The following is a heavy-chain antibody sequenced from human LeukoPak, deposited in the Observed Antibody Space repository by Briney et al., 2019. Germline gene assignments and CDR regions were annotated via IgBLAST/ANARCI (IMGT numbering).Heavy chain of an antibody. CDR2: INPSGGST. V-gene: IGHV1-46*01. J-gene: IGHJ6*02. CDR3: AREDVVLVDAVRYQYYGMDV. D-gene: IGHD2-8*01. CDR1: GYNFISYY. Sequence: ASVKVSCKASGYNFISYYMHWVRQAPGQGLEWVGIINPSGGSTSYAQKFQDRVTMTRDTSTSTVYMELSSLKSEDTAVYYCAREDVVLVDAVRYQYYGMDVWGQGTTVTVSS.